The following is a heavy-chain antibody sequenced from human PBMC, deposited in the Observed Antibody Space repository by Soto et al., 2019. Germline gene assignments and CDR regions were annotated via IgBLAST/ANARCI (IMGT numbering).Heavy chain of an antibody. J-gene: IGHJ5*02. Sequence: EVQLVESGGGLVQPGGSLRLSCSASGFSFLNYWMSWVRQAPGKGLELVANIKQDGSDKNYVDSVKGRFTISRDNARNSLYLQMKSRRADDAAVYYCARDPSMLREAYFAPWGQGTLVTVSS. CDR2: IKQDGSDK. CDR3: ARDPSMLREAYFAP. V-gene: IGHV3-7*01. D-gene: IGHD3-10*01. CDR1: GFSFLNYW.